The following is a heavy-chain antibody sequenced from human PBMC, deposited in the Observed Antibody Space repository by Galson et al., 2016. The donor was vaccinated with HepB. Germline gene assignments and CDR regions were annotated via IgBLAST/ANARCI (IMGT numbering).Heavy chain of an antibody. CDR2: IDGSGETT. V-gene: IGHV3-23*01. D-gene: IGHD3-3*01. CDR1: GLPVRYA. CDR3: ATLWGVFGVDQFFQR. J-gene: IGHJ1*01. Sequence: LRLSCAASGLPVRYAVSWVRQAPGKGLQWVSSIDGSGETTSYADSVKGRVTISRDNAKNILFLEMNNLRAEDSALYYCATLWGVFGVDQFFQRWGRGTLVTVSS.